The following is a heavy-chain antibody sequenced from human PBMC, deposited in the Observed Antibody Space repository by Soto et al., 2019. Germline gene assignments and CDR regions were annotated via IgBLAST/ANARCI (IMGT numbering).Heavy chain of an antibody. CDR2: ICYSGST. J-gene: IGHJ1*01. CDR1: GGSISSSSYY. CDR3: ARLRVTGWAEYFQH. Sequence: PSETLSLTCTVSGGSISSSSYYWGWIRQPPGKGLEWSWSICYSGSTYYNPSLKSRVTISVYTSKNEFSLKLSSVAAAYTAVYYCARLRVTGWAEYFQHWGQGTLVTVSS. V-gene: IGHV4-39*01. D-gene: IGHD3-16*01.